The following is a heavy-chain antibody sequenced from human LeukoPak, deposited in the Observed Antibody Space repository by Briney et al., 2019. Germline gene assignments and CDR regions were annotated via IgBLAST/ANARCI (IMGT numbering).Heavy chain of an antibody. D-gene: IGHD1-1*01. CDR1: GYTFTAYY. Sequence: SVNLSCKASGYTFTAYYIHWVRQAPGQGLEWMGWINPNTGGTNFAQRFQGRVTMTRDTSINTAYMELSSLRSDDTAMYYCAREGAPQLSSYFDHWGQGSVVTVSS. J-gene: IGHJ4*02. V-gene: IGHV1-2*02. CDR2: INPNTGGT. CDR3: AREGAPQLSSYFDH.